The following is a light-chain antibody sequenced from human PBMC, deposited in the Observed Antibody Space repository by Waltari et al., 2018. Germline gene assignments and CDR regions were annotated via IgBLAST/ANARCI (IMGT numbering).Light chain of an antibody. J-gene: IGKJ4*01. CDR3: QQSYSPLT. CDR1: QSISTY. CDR2: GAS. Sequence: DFQMTQSPSSLSASVGDRVTITCRASQSISTYLNWYPQKPGKAPNLLIYGASSLQSGVPSRFSGSGSGTDFTLTISSLQPEDFATYYCQQSYSPLTFGGGTKVEIK. V-gene: IGKV1-39*01.